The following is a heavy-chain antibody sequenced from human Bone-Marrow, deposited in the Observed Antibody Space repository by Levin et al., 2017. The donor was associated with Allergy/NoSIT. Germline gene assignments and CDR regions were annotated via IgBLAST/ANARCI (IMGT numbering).Heavy chain of an antibody. D-gene: IGHD5-12*01. V-gene: IGHV4-30-4*01. CDR1: GGSISSGDYF. J-gene: IGHJ4*02. CDR3: ASYSGYDSLDN. CDR2: IFYSGST. Sequence: SETLSLTCTVSGGSISSGDYFWTWIRQPPGTGLEWVGSIFYSGSTYYNPSLKSRVTISIDTSKNQFSLKLSSVTAADTAVYYCASYSGYDSLDNWGQGTLVTVSS.